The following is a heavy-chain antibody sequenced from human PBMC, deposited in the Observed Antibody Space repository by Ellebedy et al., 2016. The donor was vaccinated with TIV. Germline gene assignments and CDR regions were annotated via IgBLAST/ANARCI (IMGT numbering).Heavy chain of an antibody. D-gene: IGHD3-3*02. CDR2: IIPIFGTA. CDR3: ASGLLDYYYGMDV. Sequence: SVKVSXKASGGTFSSYAISWVRQAPGQGLEWMGGIIPIFGTANYAQKFQGRVTITADESTSTAYMELSSLRSEDTAVYYCASGLLDYYYGMDVWGQGTTVTVSS. V-gene: IGHV1-69*13. J-gene: IGHJ6*02. CDR1: GGTFSSYA.